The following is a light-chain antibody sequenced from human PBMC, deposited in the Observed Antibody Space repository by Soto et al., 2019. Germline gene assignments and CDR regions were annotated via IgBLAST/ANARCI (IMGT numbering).Light chain of an antibody. CDR3: KQANSFPIT. Sequence: DIQMTQSPSSVSPSVGDKGTITCRASQCLKFLAWYQQKPGKAPRLLIYEETNLQSGVKPRFSGSGSGTDFTLTISSMQPEDFATYFCKQANSFPITFGQGTRLEIK. J-gene: IGKJ5*01. V-gene: IGKV1-12*01. CDR1: QCLKF. CDR2: EET.